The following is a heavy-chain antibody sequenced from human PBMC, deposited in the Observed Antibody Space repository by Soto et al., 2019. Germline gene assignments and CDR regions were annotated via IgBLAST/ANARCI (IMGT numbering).Heavy chain of an antibody. CDR3: ARVPVRKYYRAGSYQNYYFGMDV. D-gene: IGHD3-10*01. V-gene: IGHV4-59*12. Sequence: SETLSLTCTVSGGSISSYYWSWIRQPPGKELEWIGYIYYSGSTKYNPSLKSRVTISVDRSKSQFSLNLCSVTAADTAIYFCARVPVRKYYRAGSYQNYYFGMDVWGQGTTVTVSS. CDR2: IYYSGST. J-gene: IGHJ6*02. CDR1: GGSISSYY.